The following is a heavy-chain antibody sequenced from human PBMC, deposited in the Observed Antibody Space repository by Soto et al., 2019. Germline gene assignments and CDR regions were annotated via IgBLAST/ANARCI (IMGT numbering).Heavy chain of an antibody. J-gene: IGHJ6*02. CDR1: GFTFSSYW. CDR3: AKTSNNYYHYYDMDV. CDR2: IKRDGSGGST. Sequence: PGGSLRLSCAASGFTFSSYWMSWVRQAPGKGLEWVANIKRDGSGGSTYYADSVKGRFTISRDNSKNTLYLQMNSLRAEDTAVYYCAKTSNNYYHYYDMDVWGQGTTVTVSS. V-gene: IGHV3-7*03. D-gene: IGHD4-4*01.